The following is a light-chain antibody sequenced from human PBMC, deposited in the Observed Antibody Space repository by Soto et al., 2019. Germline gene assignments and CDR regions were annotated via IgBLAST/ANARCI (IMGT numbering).Light chain of an antibody. J-gene: IGLJ1*01. CDR2: EVG. V-gene: IGLV2-14*01. CDR1: SSDVGNYNY. CDR3: SAYTSGRYV. Sequence: SALTPPASVSGSPGQSITISCTGTSSDVGNYNYVSWYQQHPGKAPKLMIYEVGNRPSGVSDRFSGSKSGNTASLTISGLQAAEEDDYYSSAYTSGRYVCRAGTKGTVL.